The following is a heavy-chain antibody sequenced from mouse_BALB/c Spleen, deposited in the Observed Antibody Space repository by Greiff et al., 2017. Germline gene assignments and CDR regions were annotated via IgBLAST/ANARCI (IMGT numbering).Heavy chain of an antibody. V-gene: IGHV5-17*02. CDR3: ARIYDGYYDAMDY. CDR2: ISSGSSTI. D-gene: IGHD2-3*01. CDR1: GFTFSSFG. Sequence: DVKLVESGGGLVQPGGSRKLSCAASGFTFSSFGMHWVRQAPEKGLEWVAYISSGSSTIYYADTVKGLFTISRDNPKNTLFLQMTSLRSEDTAMYYCARIYDGYYDAMDYWGQGTSVTVSS. J-gene: IGHJ4*01.